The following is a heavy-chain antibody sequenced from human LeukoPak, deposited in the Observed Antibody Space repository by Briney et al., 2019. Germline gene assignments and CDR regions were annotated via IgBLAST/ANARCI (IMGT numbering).Heavy chain of an antibody. CDR1: GYSFTSYW. D-gene: IGHD2-15*01. J-gene: IGHJ4*02. CDR2: TYPGGSDT. Sequence: ESLKISCKGSGYSFTSYWIAWVRQMPGKGLEWMGITYPGGSDTRYSPSFQGQVTISVDKSINTAYLQWSSLKASDTAMYYCARLYCSGSTCYMGVDYWGQGTLVTVSS. CDR3: ARLYCSGSTCYMGVDY. V-gene: IGHV5-51*01.